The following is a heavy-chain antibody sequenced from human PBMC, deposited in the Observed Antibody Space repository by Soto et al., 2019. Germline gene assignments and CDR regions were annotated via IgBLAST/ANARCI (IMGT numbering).Heavy chain of an antibody. J-gene: IGHJ6*02. D-gene: IGHD5-12*01. CDR3: AKVVVVATIYYYYYGMDV. CDR2: ISYDGSNK. CDR1: GFTFSSYG. Sequence: LRLSCAASGFTFSSYGMHWVRQAPGKGLEWVAVISYDGSNKYYADSVKGRFTISRDNSKNTLYLQMNSLRAEDTAVYYCAKVVVVATIYYYYYGMDVWGQGTTVTVSS. V-gene: IGHV3-30*18.